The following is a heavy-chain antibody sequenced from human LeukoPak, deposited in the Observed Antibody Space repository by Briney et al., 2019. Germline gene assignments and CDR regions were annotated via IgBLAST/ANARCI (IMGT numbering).Heavy chain of an antibody. V-gene: IGHV3-7*04. J-gene: IGHJ1*01. Sequence: GSLRLSCAASGFTFSTYWMNWVRQAPNKGLEWVANIKADGDEKHYVHSVRGRFTISRDNATNQVFLQMNSLRVDDTAVYYCARGYCDRTDCYGAPDWWGQGTLVTVSS. CDR1: GFTFSTYW. CDR3: ARGYCDRTDCYGAPDW. CDR2: IKADGDEK. D-gene: IGHD2-2*01.